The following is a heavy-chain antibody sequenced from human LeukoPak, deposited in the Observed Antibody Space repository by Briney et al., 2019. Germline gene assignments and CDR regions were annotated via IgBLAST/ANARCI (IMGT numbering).Heavy chain of an antibody. CDR2: IIPIFGTA. J-gene: IGHJ4*02. V-gene: IGHV1-69*01. Sequence: AASVNVSCKASGGTFSNYGINWVRQAPGQGLEWMGGIIPIFGTAKYQQKFQGRVTITADESTSTAYMSLSTLRFEDTAVYYCARGSSDNTNMAPPFAYWGQGTLVTVSS. D-gene: IGHD5-18*01. CDR1: GGTFSNYG. CDR3: ARGSSDNTNMAPPFAY.